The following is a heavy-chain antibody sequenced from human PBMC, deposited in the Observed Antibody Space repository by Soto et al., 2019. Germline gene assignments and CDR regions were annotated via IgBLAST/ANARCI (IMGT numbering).Heavy chain of an antibody. CDR3: ARSLNYYDDDDYQRSFYLDY. Sequence: PGGSLRLSCAVSGFTFSTYSMNWVRQAPGKGLEWVSSISSSSSSYIFYADSVKGRFTISRDNAKNSLHLQMNGLRDEDTAVYYCARSLNYYDDDDYQRSFYLDYWGQGALVTVSS. V-gene: IGHV3-21*01. CDR2: ISSSSSSYI. CDR1: GFTFSTYS. D-gene: IGHD3-22*01. J-gene: IGHJ4*02.